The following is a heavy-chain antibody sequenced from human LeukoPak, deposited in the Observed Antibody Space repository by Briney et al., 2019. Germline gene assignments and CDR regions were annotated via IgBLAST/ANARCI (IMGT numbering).Heavy chain of an antibody. CDR1: GFTFNSYW. V-gene: IGHV3-7*01. Sequence: GGSLRLSCAASGFTFNSYWMSWVRQAPGKGLEWVANIKKDGSNKYYVESLKGRFTISRDNANNSLYLQMDSLRAEDTAVYYCEREVTGTSSWYFDLWGGGTLVTVSS. CDR2: IKKDGSNK. CDR3: EREVTGTSSWYFDL. J-gene: IGHJ2*01. D-gene: IGHD1-7*01.